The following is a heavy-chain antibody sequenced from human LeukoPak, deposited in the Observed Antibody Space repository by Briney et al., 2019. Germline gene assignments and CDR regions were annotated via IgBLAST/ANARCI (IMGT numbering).Heavy chain of an antibody. V-gene: IGHV3-53*01. CDR1: GFTVSSNY. CDR3: ARDTRSHYYYGMDV. CDR2: IYSGGST. D-gene: IGHD6-19*01. J-gene: IGHJ6*02. Sequence: GGSLRLSCAASGFTVSSNYMSWVRQAPGKGLEWVSVIYSGGSTYYADSVKGRFTTSRDNSKNTLYLQMNSLRAEDTAVYYCARDTRSHYYYGMDVWGQGTTVTVSS.